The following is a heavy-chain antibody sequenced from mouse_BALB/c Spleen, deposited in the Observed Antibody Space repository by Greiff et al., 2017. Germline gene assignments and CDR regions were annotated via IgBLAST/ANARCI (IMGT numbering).Heavy chain of an antibody. CDR2: LWSDGST. J-gene: IGHJ4*01. CDR1: GFSLTSYG. D-gene: IGHD4-1*01. V-gene: IGHV2-6-2*01. Sequence: VHLVESGPDLVAPSQSLSITCTVSGFSLTSYGVHWVRQPPGKGLEWLVVLWSDGSTTYNSALKSRLSISKDNSKSQVFLKMNSLQTDDTAMYYCASNCGTLYAMDYWGQGTSVTVSA. CDR3: ASNCGTLYAMDY.